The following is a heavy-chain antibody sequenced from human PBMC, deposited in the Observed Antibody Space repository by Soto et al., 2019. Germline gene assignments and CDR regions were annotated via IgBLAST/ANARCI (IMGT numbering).Heavy chain of an antibody. V-gene: IGHV3-74*01. D-gene: IGHD1-26*01. J-gene: IGHJ2*01. CDR1: GFTFSSYW. Sequence: EVQLVESGGGLVQPGGSLTLSCAASGFTFSSYWMHWVRQAPGKGVAWVSRINPDGRGTNYADSEKGRFTTSRDNAKNTLYLQMNSLRPEDTAVYYCARVGQGAWYFDLWGRGTLVTVSS. CDR3: ARVGQGAWYFDL. CDR2: INPDGRGT.